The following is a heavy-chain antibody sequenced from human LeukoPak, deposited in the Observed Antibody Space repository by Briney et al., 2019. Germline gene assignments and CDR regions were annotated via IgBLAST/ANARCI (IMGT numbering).Heavy chain of an antibody. J-gene: IGHJ4*02. Sequence: GMSLRLSCAASGFSFSSHAMHWVRQAPGKGLERVAVISNDGSNKYYADFVKGRFTISRDNSRNTLYLQMNSLRAEDTAVYYCARDGPGSSHYFDYWGQGALVTVSS. V-gene: IGHV3-30*04. CDR1: GFSFSSHA. CDR2: ISNDGSNK. D-gene: IGHD6-13*01. CDR3: ARDGPGSSHYFDY.